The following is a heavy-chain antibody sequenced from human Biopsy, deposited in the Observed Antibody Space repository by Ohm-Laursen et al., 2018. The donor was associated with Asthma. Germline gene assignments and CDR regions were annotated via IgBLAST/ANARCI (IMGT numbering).Heavy chain of an antibody. CDR3: ARGPELDV. J-gene: IGHJ6*02. CDR1: PGSFSGFF. Sequence: SDTLSLTCDVYPGSFSGFFWTWIRQSPGKGLEWIGETNERGVTNNNPSLKGRVIISIDTYWNRVSLKLTSVTAADTAVYYCARGPELDVWGQGTTVTVSS. V-gene: IGHV4-34*01. CDR2: TNERGVT.